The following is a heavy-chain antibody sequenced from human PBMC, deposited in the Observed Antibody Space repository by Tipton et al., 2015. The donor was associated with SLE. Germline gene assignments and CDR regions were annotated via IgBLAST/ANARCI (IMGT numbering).Heavy chain of an antibody. CDR1: GYIFNTYG. V-gene: IGHV1-2*02. CDR2: INPNSGGT. J-gene: IGHJ4*02. CDR3: ATAMGELSLYTFDY. D-gene: IGHD3-16*02. Sequence: QLVQSGAEVKKPGASVKVSCKTSGYIFNTYGISWVRQAPGQGLEWMGWINPNSGGTKFAQKFQGRVAVTRDTSINTAYMELSTLTSDDTALYYCATAMGELSLYTFDYWGQGTLATVSS.